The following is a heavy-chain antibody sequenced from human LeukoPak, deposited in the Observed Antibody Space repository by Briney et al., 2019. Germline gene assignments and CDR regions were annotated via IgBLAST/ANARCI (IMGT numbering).Heavy chain of an antibody. CDR3: ARTPLAAAGYLHFDY. D-gene: IGHD6-13*01. Sequence: PSETLSLTCAVYGGSFSGYYWSWIRQPPGKGLEWIGEINHSGSTNYSPSLKSRVTISVDTSKNQFSLKLSSVTAADTAVYYCARTPLAAAGYLHFDYWGQGTLVTVSS. V-gene: IGHV4-34*01. J-gene: IGHJ4*02. CDR2: INHSGST. CDR1: GGSFSGYY.